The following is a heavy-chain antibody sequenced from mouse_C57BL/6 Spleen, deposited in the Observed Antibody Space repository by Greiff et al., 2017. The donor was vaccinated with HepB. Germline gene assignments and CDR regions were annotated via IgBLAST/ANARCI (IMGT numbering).Heavy chain of an antibody. CDR1: GFTFSSYA. CDR3: ARDHPIYYDYDGFAY. D-gene: IGHD2-4*01. J-gene: IGHJ3*01. CDR2: ISDGGSYT. V-gene: IGHV5-4*01. Sequence: EVKLMESGGGLVKPGGSLKLSCAASGFTFSSYAMSWVRQTPEKRLEWVATISDGGSYTYYPDNVKGRFTISRDNAKNNLYLQMSHLTSEDTAMYYCARDHPIYYDYDGFAYWGQGTLVTVSA.